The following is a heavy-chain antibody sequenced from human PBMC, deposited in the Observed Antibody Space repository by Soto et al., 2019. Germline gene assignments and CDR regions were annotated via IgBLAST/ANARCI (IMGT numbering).Heavy chain of an antibody. CDR2: ISGSGGST. J-gene: IGHJ1*01. CDR3: ATGYSSGWYYFQH. Sequence: PGGSLRLSCAASGFTFSSYAMSWVRQAPGKGLEWVSAISGSGGSTYYADSVKGRFTISRDNSKNMLYLQMNSLRAEDTAVYYCATGYSSGWYYFQHWGQGTLVTVS. V-gene: IGHV3-23*01. D-gene: IGHD6-13*01. CDR1: GFTFSSYA.